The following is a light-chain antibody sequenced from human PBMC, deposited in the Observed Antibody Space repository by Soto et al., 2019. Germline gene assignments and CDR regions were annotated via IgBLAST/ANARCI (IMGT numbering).Light chain of an antibody. CDR3: QQYNEWPLT. Sequence: ETVMTQSPATLSVSPGERATLSCGASQSVSTNLAWYQQKPGQVPRLLIYGASTRTSDIPARFSGSGSGTEFTITISSLQSEDFAVYYCQQYNEWPLTFGGGTKVEIE. CDR1: QSVSTN. J-gene: IGKJ4*01. V-gene: IGKV3-15*01. CDR2: GAS.